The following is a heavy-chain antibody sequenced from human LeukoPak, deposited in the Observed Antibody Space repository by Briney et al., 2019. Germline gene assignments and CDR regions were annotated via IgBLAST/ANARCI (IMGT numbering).Heavy chain of an antibody. J-gene: IGHJ5*02. V-gene: IGHV4-61*02. D-gene: IGHD6-13*01. CDR1: GGSISSGSYY. Sequence: PSETLSLTCTVSGGSISSGSYYWSWIRQPAGKGLEWIGRIYTSGSTNYNPSLKSRVTMSVDTSKNQFSLKLSSVTAADTAVYYCARGIAAAGTYVWFDPWGQGTLVTVSS. CDR3: ARGIAAAGTYVWFDP. CDR2: IYTSGST.